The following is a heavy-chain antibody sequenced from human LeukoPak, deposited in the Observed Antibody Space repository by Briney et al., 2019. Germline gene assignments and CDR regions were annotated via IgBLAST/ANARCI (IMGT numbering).Heavy chain of an antibody. V-gene: IGHV4-59*01. D-gene: IGHD3-3*01. CDR1: GGSISSYY. CDR3: ARSSYDFWSGYADGNWFDP. J-gene: IGHJ5*02. Sequence: PSETLSLTCTVSGGSISSYYWSWIRQPPGKGLEWIGYIYYSGSTNYNPSLKSRVTISVDTSKNQFSLKLSSVTAADTAVYYCARSSYDFWSGYADGNWFDPWGQGTLVTVSS. CDR2: IYYSGST.